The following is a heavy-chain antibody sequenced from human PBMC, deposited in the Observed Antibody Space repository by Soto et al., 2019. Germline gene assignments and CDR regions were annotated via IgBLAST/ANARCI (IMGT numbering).Heavy chain of an antibody. Sequence: KTSETLSLTCTVSGGSISSYYWSWIRQPPGRALEWLAHFFSDVERSYSTSMQSRLTMSQDTSGTQVVLTMTNMDLQDTGTYFCARMNADSDSHYYAMDVWGPGTPVTVSS. V-gene: IGHV2-26*01. CDR1: GGSISSYYW. J-gene: IGHJ6*02. D-gene: IGHD4-17*01. CDR2: FFSDVER. CDR3: ARMNADSDSHYYAMDV.